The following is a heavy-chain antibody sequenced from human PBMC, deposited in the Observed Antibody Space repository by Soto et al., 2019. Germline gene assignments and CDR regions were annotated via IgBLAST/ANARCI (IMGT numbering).Heavy chain of an antibody. CDR3: ARVERGYDYDSSGYYLVY. CDR2: IYHSGST. CDR1: GGSISSSNW. Sequence: PSETLSLTCAVSGGSISSSNWWSWVRQPPGKGLEWIGEIYHSGSTNYNPSLKSRVTISVDKSKNQFSLKLSSVTAADTAVYYCARVERGYDYDSSGYYLVYWGQGTLVTVSS. J-gene: IGHJ4*02. D-gene: IGHD3-22*01. V-gene: IGHV4-4*02.